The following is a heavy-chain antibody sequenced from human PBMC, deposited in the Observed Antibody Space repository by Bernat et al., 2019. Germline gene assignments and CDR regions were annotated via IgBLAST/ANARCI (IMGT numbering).Heavy chain of an antibody. CDR1: GFTFSSYG. J-gene: IGHJ4*02. CDR2: ISYDGSNK. CDR3: EKATDTAIETYYFDY. V-gene: IGHV3-30*18. D-gene: IGHD5-18*01. Sequence: QVQLVESGGGVVQPGRSLRLSCAASGFTFSSYGMHWVRQAPGKGLEWVAVISYDGSNKYYADYVKGRFTISRDNSKNTLYLQMNSLRAEDTDVYYCEKATDTAIETYYFDYWGQGTLVTVSS.